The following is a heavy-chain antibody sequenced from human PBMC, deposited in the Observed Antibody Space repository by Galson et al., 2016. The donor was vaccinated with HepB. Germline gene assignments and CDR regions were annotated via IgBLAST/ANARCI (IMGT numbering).Heavy chain of an antibody. CDR1: GFTFSTYE. CDR3: ARVRIASGVYFGMDV. CDR2: SSTSGSSI. V-gene: IGHV3-48*03. Sequence: SLRLSCAASGFTFSTYEMNWVRQAPGKGLEWISYSSTSGSSIYHADSVKGRFTISRDNAKNSLYLQMTSLRAEDTAVYYCARVRIASGVYFGMDVWGQGTTVTVSS. D-gene: IGHD6-13*01. J-gene: IGHJ6*02.